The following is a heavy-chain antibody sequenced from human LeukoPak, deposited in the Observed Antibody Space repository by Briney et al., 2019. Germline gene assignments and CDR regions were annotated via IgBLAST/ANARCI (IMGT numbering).Heavy chain of an antibody. J-gene: IGHJ4*02. V-gene: IGHV4-30-2*01. CDR2: IYHSGST. CDR3: ARGYYYDSSGYYGRLYYFDY. Sequence: PQTLSLTCAVSGGSISSGGYSWSWIRQPPGKGLEWIGYIYHSGSTYYNPSLKSRVTISVDRSKNQFSLKLSSVTAADTAVYYCARGYYYDSSGYYGRLYYFDYWGQGTLVTVSS. CDR1: GGSISSGGYS. D-gene: IGHD3-22*01.